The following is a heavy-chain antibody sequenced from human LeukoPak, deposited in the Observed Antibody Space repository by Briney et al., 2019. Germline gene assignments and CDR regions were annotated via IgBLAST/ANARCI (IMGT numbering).Heavy chain of an antibody. D-gene: IGHD3-22*01. CDR2: ISSSSSYT. CDR3: ARSSSSGYATLFDY. CDR1: GFTFSDYY. Sequence: GGSLRLSCAASGFTFSDYYMSWIRQAPGGGLEWVSYISSSSSYTKYADSVKGRFTISRENAKNSLYLQMNSLRAEDTAVYYCARSSSSGYATLFDYWGQGTLVTVSS. V-gene: IGHV3-11*03. J-gene: IGHJ4*02.